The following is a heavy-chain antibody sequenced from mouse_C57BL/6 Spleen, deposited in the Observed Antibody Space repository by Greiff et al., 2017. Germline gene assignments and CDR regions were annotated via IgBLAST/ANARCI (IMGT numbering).Heavy chain of an antibody. D-gene: IGHD3-2*02. Sequence: VQLQESGAELVKPGASVKISCKASGYAFSSYWMNWVKQRPGKGLEWIGQIYPGDGDTNYNGKFKGKATLTADKSSSTAYMQLSSLTSEDSAVYFCARGDSSGYADAMDYWGQGTSVTVSS. CDR3: ARGDSSGYADAMDY. CDR2: IYPGDGDT. V-gene: IGHV1-80*01. CDR1: GYAFSSYW. J-gene: IGHJ4*01.